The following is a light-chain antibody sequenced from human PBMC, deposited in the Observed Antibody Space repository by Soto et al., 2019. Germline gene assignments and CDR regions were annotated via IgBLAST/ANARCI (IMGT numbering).Light chain of an antibody. J-gene: IGKJ5*01. V-gene: IGKV1-8*01. CDR3: QLQG. CDR1: QGISSY. CDR2: AAS. Sequence: AIRMTQSPSSFSASTGDRVTITCRASQGISSYLAWYQQKPGKAPKLLIYAASTLQSGVPSRFSGSGSGTDFTLTISCLQSEDFATYYCQLQGFGQGTRLEIK.